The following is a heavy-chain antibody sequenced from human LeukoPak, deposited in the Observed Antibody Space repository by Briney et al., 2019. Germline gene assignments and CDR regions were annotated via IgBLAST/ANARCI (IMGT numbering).Heavy chain of an antibody. Sequence: ASVTVSCKASGYTFTGYYMHWVRQAPGQGLEWMGWINPNSGGTNYAQKFQGRVTMTRDTSISTAYMELSRLRSDDTAVYYCARPRLDIVAFDPWGQGTLVTVSS. D-gene: IGHD2-15*01. CDR3: ARPRLDIVAFDP. CDR1: GYTFTGYY. J-gene: IGHJ5*02. CDR2: INPNSGGT. V-gene: IGHV1-2*02.